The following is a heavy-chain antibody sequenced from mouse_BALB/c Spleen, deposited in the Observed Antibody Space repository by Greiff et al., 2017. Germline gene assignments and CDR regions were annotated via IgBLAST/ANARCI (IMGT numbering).Heavy chain of an antibody. V-gene: IGHV1-80*01. J-gene: IGHJ4*01. CDR2: IYPGDGDT. CDR1: GYAFSSYW. D-gene: IGHD2-1*01. CDR3: ARGDDGKGYAMDY. Sequence: VMLVESGAELVRPGSSVKISCKASGYAFSSYWMNWVKQRPGQGLEWIGQIYPGDGDTNYNGKFKGKATLTADKSSSTAYMQLSSLTSEDSAVYFCARGDDGKGYAMDYWGQGTSVTVSS.